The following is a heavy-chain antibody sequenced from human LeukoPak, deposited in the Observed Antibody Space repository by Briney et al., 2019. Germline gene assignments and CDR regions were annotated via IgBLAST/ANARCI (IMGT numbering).Heavy chain of an antibody. D-gene: IGHD3-10*01. CDR3: ERLYGSGSYSEY. V-gene: IGHV4-59*01. Sequence: SETLSLTCTVSGGSISSYYWSWIRQPQGKGLEWIGYIDYSGSTNYNPSAKSRVTISLDTSKNQFPLKLSSVTAGDTAVYYCERLYGSGSYSEYWGQGKLATVSS. J-gene: IGHJ4*02. CDR2: IDYSGST. CDR1: GGSISSYY.